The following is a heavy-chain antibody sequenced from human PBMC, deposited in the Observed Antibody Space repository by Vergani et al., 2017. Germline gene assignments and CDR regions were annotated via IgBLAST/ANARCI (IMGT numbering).Heavy chain of an antibody. V-gene: IGHV1-2*02. CDR1: GYTFTGYY. J-gene: IGHJ1*01. Sequence: QVQLVQSGAEVKKPGASVKVSCKASGYTFTGYYMHCVRQAPGQGLEWMGWINPNSGGTNYAQKFQGRVTMTRDTSISTAYMELSRLRSDDTAVYYCARDSSPGRPQESGSYYSYFQHWGQGTLVTVSS. CDR2: INPNSGGT. CDR3: ARDSSPGRPQESGSYYSYFQH. D-gene: IGHD1-26*01.